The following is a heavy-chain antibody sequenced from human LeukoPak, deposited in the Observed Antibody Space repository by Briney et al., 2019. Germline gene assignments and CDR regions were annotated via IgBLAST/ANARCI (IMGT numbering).Heavy chain of an antibody. V-gene: IGHV3-23*01. Sequence: GGSLRLSCAASGFTFSSYAMSWVRQAPGKGLEWVSAISGSGSTYYADSVKGRFTISRDNSKNTLYLQMNSLRAEDTAVYYCAGYYDSSGYSMSGYYYYYMDVWGKGTTVTVSS. CDR1: GFTFSSYA. J-gene: IGHJ6*03. D-gene: IGHD3-22*01. CDR2: ISGSGST. CDR3: AGYYDSSGYSMSGYYYYYMDV.